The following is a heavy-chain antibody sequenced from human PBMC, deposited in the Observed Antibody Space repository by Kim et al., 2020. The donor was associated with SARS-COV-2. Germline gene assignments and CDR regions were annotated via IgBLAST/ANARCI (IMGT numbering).Heavy chain of an antibody. Sequence: GESLKISCKGSGYSFTSYWISWVRQMPGKGLEWMGRIDPSDSYTNYSPSFQGHVTISADKSISTAYLQWSSLKASDTAMYYCARHCSGGSCYRLYAPTDAFDIWGQGTMVTVSS. V-gene: IGHV5-10-1*01. CDR3: ARHCSGGSCYRLYAPTDAFDI. CDR1: GYSFTSYW. CDR2: IDPSDSYT. J-gene: IGHJ3*02. D-gene: IGHD2-15*01.